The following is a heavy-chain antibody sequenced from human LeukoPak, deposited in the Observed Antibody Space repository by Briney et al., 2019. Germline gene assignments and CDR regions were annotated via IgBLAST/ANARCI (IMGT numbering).Heavy chain of an antibody. D-gene: IGHD3-16*01. J-gene: IGHJ4*02. CDR3: ARFGSLREPIHDY. V-gene: IGHV4-59*01. CDR1: GGSISSYY. CDR2: IYYSGST. Sequence: SETLSLTCTVSGGSISSYYWSWIRQPPGQGLEWIGYIYYSGSTNYNPSLKSRSTISVDTSKTQFSLKLSSVTAADTAVYYCARFGSLREPIHDYWGQGTLVTGSS.